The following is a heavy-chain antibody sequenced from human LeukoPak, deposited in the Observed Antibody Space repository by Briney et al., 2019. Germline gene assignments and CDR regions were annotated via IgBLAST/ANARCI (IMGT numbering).Heavy chain of an antibody. Sequence: GRSLRLSCAASGFTFSSYGMHWVRQAPGKGLEWVSGISGGGVTTYYADSVKGRFTISRDNSKNTLYLQMNSLRADDTAIYYCARNQQLGGHSYYYYGMDVWGQGTTVTVSS. CDR1: GFTFSSYG. CDR2: ISGGGVTT. J-gene: IGHJ6*02. D-gene: IGHD3-16*01. CDR3: ARNQQLGGHSYYYYGMDV. V-gene: IGHV3-23*01.